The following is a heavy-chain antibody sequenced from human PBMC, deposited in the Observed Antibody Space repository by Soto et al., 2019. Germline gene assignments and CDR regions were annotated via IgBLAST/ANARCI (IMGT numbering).Heavy chain of an antibody. J-gene: IGHJ4*02. D-gene: IGHD2-15*01. CDR1: GFTFSSYA. CDR2: ISGNGGNT. Sequence: PGGSLRLSCAASGFTFSSYAMHWVRQAPGTGLEYVSAISGNGGNTYYANSVKGRFTISRDNSKNTMYLQMGSLRTEDMAVYYCAREVVAATFDYWGRGTLVTVSS. V-gene: IGHV3-64*01. CDR3: AREVVAATFDY.